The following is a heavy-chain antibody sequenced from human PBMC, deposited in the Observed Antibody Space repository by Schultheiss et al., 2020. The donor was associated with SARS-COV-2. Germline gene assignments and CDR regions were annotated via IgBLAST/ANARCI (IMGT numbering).Heavy chain of an antibody. Sequence: ASVKVSCKASGYTFTSYGINWVRQAPGQGLEWMGWISAYNGNTNYAQKFQGRVTITADESTSTAYMELSSLRSEDTAVYYCATGSGGTDPFDFWSGGNWFDPWGQGTLVTVSS. J-gene: IGHJ5*02. CDR2: ISAYNGNT. CDR3: ATGSGGTDPFDFWSGGNWFDP. V-gene: IGHV1-18*01. D-gene: IGHD3-3*01. CDR1: GYTFTSYG.